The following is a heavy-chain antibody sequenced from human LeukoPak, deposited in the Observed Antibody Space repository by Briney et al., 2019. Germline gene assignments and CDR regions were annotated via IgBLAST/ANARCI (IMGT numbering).Heavy chain of an antibody. Sequence: PSETLFLTCTVSGGSISSTTYYWGWIRQPPGKGLEWIGTVYYTGTTCYNPSLKSRVTISVDTSKNHFSLTLSSVTAADTAVYYCARSPTYYYFDYWGQGTLVTVSS. CDR2: VYYTGTT. V-gene: IGHV4-39*02. CDR1: GGSISSTTYY. D-gene: IGHD2/OR15-2a*01. J-gene: IGHJ4*02. CDR3: ARSPTYYYFDY.